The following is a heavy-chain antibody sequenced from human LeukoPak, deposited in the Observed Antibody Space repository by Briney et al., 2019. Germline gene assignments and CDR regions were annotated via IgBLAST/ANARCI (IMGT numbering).Heavy chain of an antibody. Sequence: PGGSLRLSCAASGFTFSSYAMSWVRQAPGKGLEWVSAISGNGGSTYYADSVKGRFTISRDNSKNTLYLQMNSLRAEDTAVYYCAKVRGAFYDSSGYYFDSWGERTLVTVSS. CDR1: GFTFSSYA. D-gene: IGHD3-22*01. V-gene: IGHV3-23*01. CDR2: ISGNGGST. CDR3: AKVRGAFYDSSGYYFDS. J-gene: IGHJ4*02.